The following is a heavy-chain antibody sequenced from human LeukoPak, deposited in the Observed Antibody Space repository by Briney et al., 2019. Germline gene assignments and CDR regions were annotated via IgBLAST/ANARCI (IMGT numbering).Heavy chain of an antibody. CDR1: GFTFSLSW. Sequence: GGSLRLSCAASGFTFSLSWMHWVRQAPGKGLEWVSAISGSGGSTYYADSVKGRFTISRDNSKNTLYLQMNSLRAEDTAVYYCARGSTVLMVYATDYWGQGTLVTVSS. CDR2: ISGSGGST. J-gene: IGHJ4*02. D-gene: IGHD2-8*01. CDR3: ARGSTVLMVYATDY. V-gene: IGHV3-23*01.